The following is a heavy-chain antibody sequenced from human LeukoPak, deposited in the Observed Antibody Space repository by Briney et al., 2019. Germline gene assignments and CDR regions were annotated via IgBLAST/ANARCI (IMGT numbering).Heavy chain of an antibody. J-gene: IGHJ4*02. Sequence: GGSLRLSCAAFGFIFRSNHINWVRQAPGMGLEWVSITYSGETTYYSDSVRGTFIISRDDSKNTLSLEMNDLRAEDTAVYYCASTGITMVRGRFGTLGGWGQGTLVTVSS. CDR2: TYSGETT. D-gene: IGHD3-10*01. CDR3: ASTGITMVRGRFGTLGG. V-gene: IGHV3-66*01. CDR1: GFIFRSNH.